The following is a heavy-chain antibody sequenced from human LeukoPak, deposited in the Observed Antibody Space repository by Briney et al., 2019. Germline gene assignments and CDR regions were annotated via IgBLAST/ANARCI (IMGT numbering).Heavy chain of an antibody. V-gene: IGHV3-30*02. CDR2: IHYTGLKA. CDR1: GYTFSSYD. J-gene: IGHJ1*01. CDR3: ARYGCCGCLYRYCRQ. D-gene: IGHD2-21*01. Sequence: GGSLSLSCAVSGYTFSSYDLYLFRQAPDKGLEWVAFIHYTGLKANYAASVNSRFTISRDNSQNTVYLKMNTLRGEDTAVYYSARYGCCGCLYRYCRQWGQGPVVIVSS.